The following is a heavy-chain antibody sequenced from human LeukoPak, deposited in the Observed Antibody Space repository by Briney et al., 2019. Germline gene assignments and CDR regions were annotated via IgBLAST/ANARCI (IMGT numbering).Heavy chain of an antibody. J-gene: IGHJ6*03. V-gene: IGHV3-7*01. CDR2: IKQDGSEK. CDR3: ARYYFGELSPQSYYYMDV. Sequence: GGSLRLSCAASGFTFSSYWMSWVRQAPGKGLEWVANIKQDGSEKYYVDSVKGRFTISRDNAKNSLYLQMNSLRAEDTAVYYCARYYFGELSPQSYYYMDVWGKGTTVTISS. CDR1: GFTFSSYW. D-gene: IGHD3-16*02.